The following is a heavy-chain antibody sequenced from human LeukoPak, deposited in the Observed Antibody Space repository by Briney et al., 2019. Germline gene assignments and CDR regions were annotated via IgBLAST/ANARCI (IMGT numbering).Heavy chain of an antibody. CDR1: GGSFSGYY. D-gene: IGHD6-6*01. Sequence: SETLSLTCAVYGGSFSGYYWSWIRQPPGKGLEWIGEINHSGSTNYNPSLKSRVTISVDTSKNQFSLKLSSVTAADTAVYYCARLGAARIESRGEFDHWGQGTLVTVSP. V-gene: IGHV4-34*01. J-gene: IGHJ4*02. CDR3: ARLGAARIESRGEFDH. CDR2: INHSGST.